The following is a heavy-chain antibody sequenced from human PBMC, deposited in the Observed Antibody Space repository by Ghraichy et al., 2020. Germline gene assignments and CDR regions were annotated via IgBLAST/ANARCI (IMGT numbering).Heavy chain of an antibody. D-gene: IGHD6-19*01. V-gene: IGHV3-23*01. Sequence: GESLNISCAASGFTFSSYAMSWVRQAPGKGLEWVSAISGSGGSTYYADSVKGRFTISRDNSKNTLYLQMNSLRAEDTAVYYCAKDRLCSSGCPRWYFDLWGRGTLVTVSS. J-gene: IGHJ2*01. CDR1: GFTFSSYA. CDR2: ISGSGGST. CDR3: AKDRLCSSGCPRWYFDL.